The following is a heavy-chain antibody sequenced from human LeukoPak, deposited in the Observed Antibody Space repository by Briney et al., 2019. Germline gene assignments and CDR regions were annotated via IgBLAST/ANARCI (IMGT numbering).Heavy chain of an antibody. D-gene: IGHD3-9*01. CDR1: GGTFSSHA. CDR3: AIGYDILTGYYPRGKIDP. V-gene: IGHV1-69*13. CDR2: IIPIFGTA. J-gene: IGHJ5*02. Sequence: ASVKVSCKASGGTFSSHAISWVRQAPGQGLEWMGGIIPIFGTANYAQKFQGRVTITADESTSTAYMELSSLRSEDTAVYYCAIGYDILTGYYPRGKIDPWGQGTLVTVSS.